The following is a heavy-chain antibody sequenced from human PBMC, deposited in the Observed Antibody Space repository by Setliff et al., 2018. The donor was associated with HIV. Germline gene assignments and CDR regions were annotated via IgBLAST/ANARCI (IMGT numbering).Heavy chain of an antibody. CDR1: GGSISSSSYY. CDR2: VYYSGST. Sequence: SETLSLTCTVSGGSISSSSYYWGWIRQPPGKGLEWIGSVYYSGSTYYNSSLKRRVTISVDTSKNQFSLKLRSVTAADTAAYYCARRRTRDAFDIWGQGTMVTVSS. J-gene: IGHJ3*02. V-gene: IGHV4-39*01. D-gene: IGHD2-2*01. CDR3: ARRRTRDAFDI.